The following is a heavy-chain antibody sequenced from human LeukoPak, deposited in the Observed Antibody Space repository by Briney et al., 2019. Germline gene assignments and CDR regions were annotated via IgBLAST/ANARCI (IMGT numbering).Heavy chain of an antibody. CDR1: GFTFSTHA. CDR2: LWSDGYNK. V-gene: IGHV3-30*02. J-gene: IGHJ4*02. CDR3: ARAPREWLLGYYFDY. D-gene: IGHD3-3*01. Sequence: GGSLRLSCAASGFTFSTHAMYWVRQAPGKGLECVAILWSDGYNKYADSVKGRFTISRDNSKNTVYLEMNNLRDEDTAMYYCARAPREWLLGYYFDYWGQGTLVTVSS.